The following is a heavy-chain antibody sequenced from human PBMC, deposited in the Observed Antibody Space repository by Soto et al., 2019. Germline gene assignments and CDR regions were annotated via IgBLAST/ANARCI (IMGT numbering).Heavy chain of an antibody. CDR1: GFTFSSYG. J-gene: IGHJ6*02. CDR2: IWYDGSNK. CDR3: ARDPGLLPTAAAGKDGMDV. V-gene: IGHV3-33*01. D-gene: IGHD6-13*01. Sequence: PGGSLRLSCAASGFTFSSYGMHWVRQAPGKGLEWVAVIWYDGSNKYYADSVKGRFTISRDNSKNTLYLQMNSLRAEDTAVYYCARDPGLLPTAAAGKDGMDVWGQGTTVTVSS.